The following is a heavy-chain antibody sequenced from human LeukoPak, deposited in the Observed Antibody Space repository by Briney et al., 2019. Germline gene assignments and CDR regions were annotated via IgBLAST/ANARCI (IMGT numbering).Heavy chain of an antibody. CDR1: GFTFSSYG. J-gene: IGHJ4*02. Sequence: PGGSLRLSCAASGFTFSSYGMHWVRQAPGKGLEWVAVISYDGTNKYYADSVKGRFTISRDNSKNTLYLQMNSLRVEDTAVYYCARCRENDFWSGSPVDYWGQGTLVTVSS. CDR3: ARCRENDFWSGSPVDY. D-gene: IGHD3-3*01. V-gene: IGHV3-30*03. CDR2: ISYDGTNK.